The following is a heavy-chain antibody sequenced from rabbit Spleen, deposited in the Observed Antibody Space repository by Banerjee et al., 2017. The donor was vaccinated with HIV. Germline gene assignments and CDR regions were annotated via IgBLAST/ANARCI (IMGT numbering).Heavy chain of an antibody. CDR3: ARDTGTSFSSYGMDL. J-gene: IGHJ6*01. D-gene: IGHD8-1*01. CDR1: GFSFSSSYW. CDR2: IYAGSSGST. V-gene: IGHV1S40*01. Sequence: QSLEESGGDLVKPGASLTLTCTASGFSFSSSYWICWVRQAPGKGLEWIACIYAGSSGSTYYASWANGRFTISKTSSTTVTLQMTSLTAADTATYFCARDTGTSFSSYGMDLWGQGTLVTVS.